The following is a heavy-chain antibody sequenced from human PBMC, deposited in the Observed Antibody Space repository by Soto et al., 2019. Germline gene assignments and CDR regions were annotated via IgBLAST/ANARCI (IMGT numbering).Heavy chain of an antibody. CDR2: IYYSGST. J-gene: IGHJ6*02. CDR3: ARDSHYYGMDV. CDR1: GGSISSSSYY. V-gene: IGHV4-39*02. Sequence: SEILSLTCTVSGGSISSSSYYWGWIRQPPGKGLQWIGSIYYSGSTYYNPSLKSRVTISVDTSKNQFSLNLSSVTAAHTAVFYCARDSHYYGMDVRGQGTTVTVSS.